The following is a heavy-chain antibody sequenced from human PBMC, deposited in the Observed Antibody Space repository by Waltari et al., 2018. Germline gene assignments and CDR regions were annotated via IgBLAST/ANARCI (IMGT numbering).Heavy chain of an antibody. J-gene: IGHJ4*02. CDR3: ARYDFWSGYPFDY. V-gene: IGHV3-21*01. D-gene: IGHD3-3*01. CDR2: ISSSSSYI. Sequence: EVQLVESGGGLVKPGGSLRLSCAASGFPFSSYSLHWVRQAPGKGLEWVSSISSSSSYIYYADSVKGRFTISRDNAKNSLYLQMNSLRAEDTAVYYCARYDFWSGYPFDYWGQGTLVTVSS. CDR1: GFPFSSYS.